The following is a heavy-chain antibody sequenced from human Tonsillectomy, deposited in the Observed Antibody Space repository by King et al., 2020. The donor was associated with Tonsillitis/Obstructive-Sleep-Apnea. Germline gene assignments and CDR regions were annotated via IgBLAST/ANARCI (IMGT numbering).Heavy chain of an antibody. J-gene: IGHJ5*02. Sequence: VQLQESGPGLVKPSETLSLTCTVSGSSISSYYWSWIRQPPGKGLEWIGYIYYSGSTNYNPSLKSRVTISVDTSKNQFSLKLSSVTAADTAVYYCARWERNWFDPWGQGTLVTVSS. CDR2: IYYSGST. V-gene: IGHV4-59*01. CDR3: ARWERNWFDP. CDR1: GSSISSYY. D-gene: IGHD1-26*01.